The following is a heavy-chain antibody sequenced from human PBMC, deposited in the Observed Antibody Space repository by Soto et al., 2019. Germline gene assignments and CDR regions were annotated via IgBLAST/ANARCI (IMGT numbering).Heavy chain of an antibody. Sequence: QVQLVQSGAEVKKPGASVKVSCKASGSTFTSYAMHWVRQAPGQRLEWMGWINAGNGNTKYSQKFQGRVTITRDTSASTAYMELSSLRSEDTAVYYCARRRPYSAVAGRPFDYWGQGTLVTVSS. CDR1: GSTFTSYA. J-gene: IGHJ4*02. V-gene: IGHV1-3*01. CDR2: INAGNGNT. D-gene: IGHD6-19*01. CDR3: ARRRPYSAVAGRPFDY.